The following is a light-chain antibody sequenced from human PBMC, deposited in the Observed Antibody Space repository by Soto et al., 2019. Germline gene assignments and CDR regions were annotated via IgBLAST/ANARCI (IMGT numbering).Light chain of an antibody. J-gene: IGLJ1*01. Sequence: IFSTETSSDVGSYNLVSWYQQHPGKAPKLMIYEVSKRPSGVSNRFSGSKSGNTASLTISGLQAEDEADYYCCSYAGSSTYVFGTGTKVTVL. V-gene: IGLV2-23*02. CDR1: SSDVGSYNL. CDR3: CSYAGSSTYV. CDR2: EVS.